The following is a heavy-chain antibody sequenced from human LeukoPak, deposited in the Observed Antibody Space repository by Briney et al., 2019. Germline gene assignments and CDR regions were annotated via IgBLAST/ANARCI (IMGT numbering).Heavy chain of an antibody. CDR1: GGSISSGGYY. J-gene: IGHJ2*01. CDR2: IYHSGST. Sequence: SETLSLTCTVSGGSISSGGYYWSWIRQPPGKGLEWIGYIYHSGSTYYNPSLKSRVTISVDRSKNQFSLKLSSVTAADTAVYSCARVGAKLTGVGWYFDLWGRGTLVTVSS. V-gene: IGHV4-30-2*01. CDR3: ARVGAKLTGVGWYFDL. D-gene: IGHD3-9*01.